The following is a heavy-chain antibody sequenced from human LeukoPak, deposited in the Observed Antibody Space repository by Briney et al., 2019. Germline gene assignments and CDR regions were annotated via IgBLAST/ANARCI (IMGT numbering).Heavy chain of an antibody. CDR2: ISGSGGRT. CDR3: AKLQSVVIPAAMLGFDY. Sequence: GGTLRLSCAASGFTFSSYGMSWVRQAPGQGLEWVSAISGSGGRTSYADSVKGRFTISRDNSKNTLYLQMNSLRAEDTAVYYCAKLQSVVIPAAMLGFDYWAQGILVTVSS. CDR1: GFTFSSYG. J-gene: IGHJ4*02. D-gene: IGHD2-2*01. V-gene: IGHV3-23*01.